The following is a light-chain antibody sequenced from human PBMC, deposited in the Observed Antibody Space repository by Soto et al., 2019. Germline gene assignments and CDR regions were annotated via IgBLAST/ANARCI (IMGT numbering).Light chain of an antibody. CDR2: GAS. V-gene: IGKV3-15*01. CDR1: HSVSSS. J-gene: IGKJ1*01. CDR3: QHYNTWPWT. Sequence: EVVMTHSPATLSVSPGERATLSFSSSHSVSSSLAWYQQKPGQAPRLLISGASTRAAGIPARFSGSGSGTEFTLTISSLQSEDFAVYYCQHYNTWPWTFGQGTKVDIK.